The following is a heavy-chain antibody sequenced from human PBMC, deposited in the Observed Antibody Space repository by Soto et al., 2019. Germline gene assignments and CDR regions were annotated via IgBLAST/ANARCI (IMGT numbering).Heavy chain of an antibody. D-gene: IGHD3-3*01. V-gene: IGHV3-23*01. Sequence: PGGSLRLSCAASGFTLSSYAMSWVRQAPGKGLEWVADISGSGGSTYYADSVKGRFTVPRDNSKNTLYLQMNSLRAEDTAVYYCAKGRSIFGASYFDCWGQGTLVTVSS. CDR1: GFTLSSYA. J-gene: IGHJ4*02. CDR3: AKGRSIFGASYFDC. CDR2: ISGSGGST.